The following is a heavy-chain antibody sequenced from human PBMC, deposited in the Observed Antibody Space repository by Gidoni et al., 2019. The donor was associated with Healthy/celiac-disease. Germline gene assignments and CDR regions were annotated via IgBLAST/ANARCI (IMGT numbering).Heavy chain of an antibody. J-gene: IGHJ4*02. V-gene: IGHV3-48*01. CDR3: ARSAGAYSGSYFDY. CDR2: ISSSSSTI. D-gene: IGHD1-26*01. Sequence: EVQLVESGGGLVQPGGSLRLSCPASGFTFSSYSMNWVRQAPGKGLEWVSYISSSSSTIYYADSVKGRFTISRDNAKNSLYLQMNSLRAEDTAVYYCARSAGAYSGSYFDYWGQGTLVTVSS. CDR1: GFTFSSYS.